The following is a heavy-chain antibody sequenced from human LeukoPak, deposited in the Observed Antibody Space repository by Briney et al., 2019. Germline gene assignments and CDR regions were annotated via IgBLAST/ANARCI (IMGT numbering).Heavy chain of an antibody. CDR1: GGSLSGAY. V-gene: IGHV4-34*01. CDR2: INHSVRT. Sequence: PSQTLSLTRALDGGSLSGAYSTSIRHSPQKRPECIGEINHSVRTNYNPSLESRATISVDTPNNQCSLKLRSVTAADTAVYYCARDPCSTINCPLGFWGQGTLVTVFS. J-gene: IGHJ4*02. D-gene: IGHD2/OR15-2a*01. CDR3: ARDPCSTINCPLGF.